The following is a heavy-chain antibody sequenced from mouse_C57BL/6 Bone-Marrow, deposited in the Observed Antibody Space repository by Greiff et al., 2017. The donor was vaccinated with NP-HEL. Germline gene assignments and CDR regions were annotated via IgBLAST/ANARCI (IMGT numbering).Heavy chain of an antibody. V-gene: IGHV5-16*01. CDR3: ARESHYYGSSYWYFDV. CDR1: GFTFSDYY. Sequence: EVMLVESEGGLVQPGSSMKLSCTASGFTFSDYYMAWVRQVPEKGLEWVANINYDGSSTYYLDSLKSRFIISRDNAKNILYLQMSSLKSEDTATYYCARESHYYGSSYWYFDVWGTGTTVTVSS. CDR2: INYDGSST. J-gene: IGHJ1*03. D-gene: IGHD1-1*01.